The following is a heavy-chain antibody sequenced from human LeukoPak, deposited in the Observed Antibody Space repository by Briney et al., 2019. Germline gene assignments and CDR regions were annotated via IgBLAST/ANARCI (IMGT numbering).Heavy chain of an antibody. CDR3: ATTKQARRYFDY. Sequence: GGSLRLSCAASGFTFSNAWMTWVRQAPGKGLEWVSVIRGSGGDIRYADSVKGRFTISRDNSKNTLYLQMNTLRAEDTAVYYCATTKQARRYFDYWGQGTLVTVSS. V-gene: IGHV3-23*01. CDR1: GFTFSNAW. CDR2: IRGSGGDI. J-gene: IGHJ4*02. D-gene: IGHD1-1*01.